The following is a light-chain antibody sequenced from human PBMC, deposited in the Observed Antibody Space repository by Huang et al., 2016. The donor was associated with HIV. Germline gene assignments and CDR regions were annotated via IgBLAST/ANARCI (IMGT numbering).Light chain of an antibody. V-gene: IGKV3-20*01. Sequence: EIVLTQSPGTLSLSPGEGATLSCRASQNVSSSYFAWYQQRPGQAPRYLSFDASSRATGIPDRFSGSGSGTDFTLTISRLEPEDFAVYYCQQYGSSPPITFGQGTRVEIK. CDR3: QQYGSSPPIT. J-gene: IGKJ5*01. CDR1: QNVSSSY. CDR2: DAS.